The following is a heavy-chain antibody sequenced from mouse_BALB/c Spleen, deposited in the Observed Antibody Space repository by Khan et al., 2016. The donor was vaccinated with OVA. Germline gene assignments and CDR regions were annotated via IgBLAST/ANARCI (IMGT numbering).Heavy chain of an antibody. CDR3: ARGGYWYFDV. CDR1: GYTFTHYG. Sequence: QIQLMQSGPELKKPGETVKISCKASGYTFTHYGMNWVKQAPGKGLKWMGWINTYTGEPTYADDFKGRFVFSLETSASTAYLQINNLKNEDTATYYCARGGYWYFDVWGEGTTVTVSS. J-gene: IGHJ1*01. D-gene: IGHD1-1*02. CDR2: INTYTGEP. V-gene: IGHV9-3-1*01.